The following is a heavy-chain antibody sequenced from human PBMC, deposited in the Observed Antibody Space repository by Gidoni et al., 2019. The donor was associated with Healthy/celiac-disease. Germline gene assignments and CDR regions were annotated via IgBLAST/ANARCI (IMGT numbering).Heavy chain of an antibody. D-gene: IGHD7-27*01. CDR1: GYTFTIYG. Sequence: HVQLVQSGAEAKNPGPSVKVSSKASGYTFTIYGISWVRQAPGQGLEWLRWIRAYNGNKKYAQKLQGRVTMTTDTSTSTAYMELRSLRSDDTAVYYCASLADWGGMDVWGQGTTVTVSS. CDR3: ASLADWGGMDV. CDR2: IRAYNGNK. V-gene: IGHV1-18*01. J-gene: IGHJ6*02.